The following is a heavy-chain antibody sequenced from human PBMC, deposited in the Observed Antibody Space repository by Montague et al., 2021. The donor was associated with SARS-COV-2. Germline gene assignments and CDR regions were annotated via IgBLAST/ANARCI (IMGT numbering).Heavy chain of an antibody. Sequence: SETLSLTCTVSGGSISSYYWSWIRQPPGKGLEWIGYIYYSGSTNXNPSLKSRVTISVDTSKSQFSLKLSSVTAADTAVYYCARGREYSSSAGFDYWGQGTLVTVSS. J-gene: IGHJ4*02. D-gene: IGHD6-6*01. CDR3: ARGREYSSSAGFDY. CDR1: GGSISSYY. V-gene: IGHV4-59*01. CDR2: IYYSGST.